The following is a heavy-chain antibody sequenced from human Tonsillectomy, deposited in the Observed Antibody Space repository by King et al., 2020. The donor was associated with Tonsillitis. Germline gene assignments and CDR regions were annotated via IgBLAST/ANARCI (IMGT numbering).Heavy chain of an antibody. D-gene: IGHD5-24*01. V-gene: IGHV3-49*03. J-gene: IGHJ4*02. CDR1: GFTFGDYA. Sequence: QLVQSGGGLVQPGRSLRLSCTASGFTFGDYAMSWFRQAPGKGLEWVGFIRSKAYGGTTEYATSVKGRFTISRDDSKSIAYLQMNSLKTDDTAVYYCTSDGYTPRLDYWGQGTLVTVSS. CDR3: TSDGYTPRLDY. CDR2: IRSKAYGGTT.